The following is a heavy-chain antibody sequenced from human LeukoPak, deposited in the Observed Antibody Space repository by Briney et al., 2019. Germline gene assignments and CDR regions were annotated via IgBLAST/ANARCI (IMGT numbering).Heavy chain of an antibody. J-gene: IGHJ5*02. CDR3: AKDQGPYSSSSPGFDP. V-gene: IGHV3-30*18. CDR1: GFTFSTYG. CDR2: ISYDGSNK. Sequence: PGGSLRLSCAASGFTFSTYGMHWVRQAPGKGLEWVAVISYDGSNKYYADSVKGRFTISRDNSKNTLYLQMNSLRAEDMAVYYCAKDQGPYSSSSPGFDPWGQGTLVTVSS. D-gene: IGHD6-13*01.